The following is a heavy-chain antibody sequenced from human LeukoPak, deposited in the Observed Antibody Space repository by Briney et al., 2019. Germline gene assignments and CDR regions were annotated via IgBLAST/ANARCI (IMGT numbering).Heavy chain of an antibody. V-gene: IGHV4-39*01. J-gene: IGHJ5*02. CDR2: IYYSGST. Sequence: SETLSLTCIVSGGSISSSSYYWGWIRQPPGKGLEWIGSIYYSGSTYYNPSLKSRVTISVDTSKNQFSLKLSSVTAADTAVYYCARHEYRVAVPGTGWFDPWGQGTLVTVSS. CDR1: GGSISSSSYY. D-gene: IGHD6-19*01. CDR3: ARHEYRVAVPGTGWFDP.